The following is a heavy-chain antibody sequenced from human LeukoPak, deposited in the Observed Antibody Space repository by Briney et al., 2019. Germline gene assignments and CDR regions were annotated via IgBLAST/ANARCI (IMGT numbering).Heavy chain of an antibody. CDR3: ARAGNPLYYYYIDV. V-gene: IGHV1-46*01. Sequence: GASVKVSCKASGYTFTSYYMHWVRQAPGQGLEWMGIINPSGGSTSYAQKFQGRVTMTSDTSISTAYMELSRLRSDDAAIYYCARAGNPLYYYYIDVWGKGSTVAVSS. CDR2: INPSGGST. J-gene: IGHJ6*03. CDR1: GYTFTSYY.